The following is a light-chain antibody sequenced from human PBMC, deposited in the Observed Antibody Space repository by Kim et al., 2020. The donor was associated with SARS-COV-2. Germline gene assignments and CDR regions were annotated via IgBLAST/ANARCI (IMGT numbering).Light chain of an antibody. V-gene: IGLV1-44*01. CDR3: AAWDDSLNGWV. Sequence: GQRVTISCSGSSSNVGGDTVNWYQQLLGTAPKLRIYSNNQRPSGVPDRFSGSKSGTSASLAISGLQSADEADYYCAAWDDSLNGWVFGGGTKLTVL. CDR2: SNN. CDR1: SSNVGGDT. J-gene: IGLJ3*02.